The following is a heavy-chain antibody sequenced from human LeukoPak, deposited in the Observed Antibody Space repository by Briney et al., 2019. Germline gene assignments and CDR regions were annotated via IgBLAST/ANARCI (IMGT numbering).Heavy chain of an antibody. CDR1: GYTFTSYG. CDR3: ARDAAPYSYYYYGMDV. V-gene: IGHV1-69*13. Sequence: GASVKVSCKASGYTFTSYGISWVRQAPGQGLEWMGGIIPIFGTANYAQKFQGRVTITADESTSTAYMELSSLRSEDTAVYYCARDAAPYSYYYYGMDVWGQGTTVTVSS. J-gene: IGHJ6*02. CDR2: IIPIFGTA. D-gene: IGHD6-6*01.